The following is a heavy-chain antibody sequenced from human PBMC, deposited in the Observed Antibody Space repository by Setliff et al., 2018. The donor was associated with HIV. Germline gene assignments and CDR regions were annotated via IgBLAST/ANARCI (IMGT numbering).Heavy chain of an antibody. J-gene: IGHJ5*02. Sequence: PSETLSLTCAVSGYSISSGYYWGWIRQPPGKGLEWIGSIYHSESTYYNPSLKSRVTISVDTSKNQFSLKLSSVTAADTAVYYCARSNLEPTSRLFDPWGPGTLVTVSS. V-gene: IGHV4-38-2*01. CDR2: IYHSEST. CDR1: GYSISSGYY. D-gene: IGHD1-1*01. CDR3: ARSNLEPTSRLFDP.